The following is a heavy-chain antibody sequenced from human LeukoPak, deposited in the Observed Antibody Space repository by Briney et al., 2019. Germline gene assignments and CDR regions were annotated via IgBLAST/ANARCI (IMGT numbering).Heavy chain of an antibody. CDR2: ISGSGGST. Sequence: PGGTLRLSCAASGFTFSSYGMSWVRQAPGKGLEWVSAISGSGGSTYYADSVKGRFTISRDNAKNSLYLQMNSLRAEDTAVYYCARDGNYDYVWGSYRYTESRYYYYMDVWGKGTTVTVSS. D-gene: IGHD3-16*02. V-gene: IGHV3-23*01. J-gene: IGHJ6*03. CDR3: ARDGNYDYVWGSYRYTESRYYYYMDV. CDR1: GFTFSSYG.